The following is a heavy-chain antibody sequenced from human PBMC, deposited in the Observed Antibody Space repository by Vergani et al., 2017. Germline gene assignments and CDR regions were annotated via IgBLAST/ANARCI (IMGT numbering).Heavy chain of an antibody. V-gene: IGHV4-34*01. J-gene: IGHJ4*02. CDR3: AREGYCTNGVCFTLFDV. Sequence: QAQLQQWGAGLLKPSETLSLTCAISGGSFNDYWWTWIRQPPGKGLEWIGEIRHDGITHYSPSLKSRVTISIDTSTHQFSLNLRSVPAADTAVYYCAREGYCTNGVCFTLFDVWGQGALVTVSS. CDR1: GGSFNDYW. D-gene: IGHD2-8*01. CDR2: IRHDGIT.